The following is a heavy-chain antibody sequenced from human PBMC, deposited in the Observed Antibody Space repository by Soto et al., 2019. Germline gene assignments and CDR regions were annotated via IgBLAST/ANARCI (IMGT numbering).Heavy chain of an antibody. J-gene: IGHJ6*03. CDR2: ISGSGGST. Sequence: HPGGSLRLSCAASGFTFSSYAMSWVRQAPGKGLEWVSAISGSGGSTYYADSVKGRFTISRDNSKNTLYLQMNSLRAEDTAVYYCAKAGSGRIAAAGTRNIGYYYYYMDVWGKGTTVTVSS. V-gene: IGHV3-23*01. CDR3: AKAGSGRIAAAGTRNIGYYYYYMDV. CDR1: GFTFSSYA. D-gene: IGHD6-13*01.